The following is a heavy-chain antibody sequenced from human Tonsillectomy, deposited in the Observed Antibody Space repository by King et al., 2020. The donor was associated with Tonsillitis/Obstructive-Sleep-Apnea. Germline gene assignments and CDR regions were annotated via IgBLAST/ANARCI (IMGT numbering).Heavy chain of an antibody. J-gene: IGHJ3*02. CDR1: GYTFTNYY. Sequence: QLVQSGSEVRRPGASVNISCKASGYTFTNYYVHWVRQAPGQGLEWVAIINPSDGGTSYTQGLRGRITVTMDTSTSTIYMEMSSLKSEDTAVYYFVREITGFYAFDIWGQGTMVTVSS. CDR3: VREITGFYAFDI. D-gene: IGHD3-16*01. CDR2: INPSDGGT. V-gene: IGHV1-46*04.